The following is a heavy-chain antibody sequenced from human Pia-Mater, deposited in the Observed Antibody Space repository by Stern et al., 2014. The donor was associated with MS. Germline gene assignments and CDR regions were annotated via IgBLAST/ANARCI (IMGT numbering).Heavy chain of an antibody. CDR1: GYTFTTSY. Sequence: VQLVESGAEVKKPGASVNVSCEASGYTFTTSYIPWVRQAPAQGLQRMGIINPRAGRPTYAHKFQGRVTLTRDTSTPTVYMKLSSLRADDTAIYYCAKDYRYSAIWGYNWWDPWGQGTLVTVSS. V-gene: IGHV1-46*01. D-gene: IGHD3-16*02. CDR2: INPRAGRP. CDR3: AKDYRYSAIWGYNWWDP. J-gene: IGHJ5*02.